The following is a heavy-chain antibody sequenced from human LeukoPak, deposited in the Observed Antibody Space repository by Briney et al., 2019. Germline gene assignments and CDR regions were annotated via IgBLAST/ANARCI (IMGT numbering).Heavy chain of an antibody. Sequence: SETLSLTCTVSGGSISSGSYYWSWIRQPAGKGLEWIGRIYTSGSTYYNPSLKSRVTISVDTSKNQFSLKLSSVTAADTAVYYCARHRSGWLQSSFDYWGQGTLVTVSS. D-gene: IGHD5-24*01. CDR1: GGSISSGSYY. V-gene: IGHV4-61*02. J-gene: IGHJ4*02. CDR2: IYTSGST. CDR3: ARHRSGWLQSSFDY.